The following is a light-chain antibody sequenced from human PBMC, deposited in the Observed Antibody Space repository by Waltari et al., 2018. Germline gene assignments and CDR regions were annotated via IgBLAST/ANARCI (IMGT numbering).Light chain of an antibody. J-gene: IGKJ1*01. CDR3: QQYNAYWT. V-gene: IGKV1-5*03. CDR1: QGIGNL. CDR2: KAS. Sequence: DIQVTQSPSTLSASVGDRVTITCQASQGIGNLLAWYQQKPGKAPKLLIPKASTLEGGVPSRFSGSGSGTEFTLTISSLLPEDFATYYCQQYNAYWTFGQGTKVEIK.